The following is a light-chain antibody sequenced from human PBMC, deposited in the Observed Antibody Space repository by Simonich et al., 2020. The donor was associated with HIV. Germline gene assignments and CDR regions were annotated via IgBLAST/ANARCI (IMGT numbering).Light chain of an antibody. CDR2: GAS. CDR3: QQYNNWPPAT. Sequence: EIVMTQSPVTLSVSPGERATLSCRASQSVSSNLAWYQQTPGQAPRLLIYGASTRATGIPARFSGSGSGTEFTLTISSMQSEDVAVYYCQQYNNWPPATFGGGTKVDIK. CDR1: QSVSSN. J-gene: IGKJ4*01. V-gene: IGKV3-15*01.